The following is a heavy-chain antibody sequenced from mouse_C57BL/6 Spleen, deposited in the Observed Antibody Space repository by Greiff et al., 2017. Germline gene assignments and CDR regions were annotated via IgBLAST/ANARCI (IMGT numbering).Heavy chain of an antibody. CDR1: GYTFTDYE. D-gene: IGHD2-3*01. Sequence: VQLQQSGAELVRPGASVTLSCKASGYTFTDYEMHWVKQTPVHGLEWIGAIDPETGGTAYNQKFKGKAILTADKSSSPAYMELRSLTSEDSAVYYCTRSGAIYDGYPFDYWGQGTTLTVSS. CDR2: IDPETGGT. J-gene: IGHJ2*01. V-gene: IGHV1-15*01. CDR3: TRSGAIYDGYPFDY.